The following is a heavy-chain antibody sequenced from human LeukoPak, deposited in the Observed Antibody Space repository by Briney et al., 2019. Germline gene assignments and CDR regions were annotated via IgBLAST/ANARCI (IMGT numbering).Heavy chain of an antibody. D-gene: IGHD1-26*01. Sequence: TGGSLRLSCAASGFILSNYSMNWVRQAPGKGLEWVSSIGSRSFFLYYADSLKGRFSISRDNAKNSLYLQMNSLRAEDTAVYFCTRDSGTYNWLDPWGQGTLVTVSS. CDR1: GFILSNYS. CDR3: TRDSGTYNWLDP. J-gene: IGHJ5*02. V-gene: IGHV3-21*01. CDR2: IGSRSFFL.